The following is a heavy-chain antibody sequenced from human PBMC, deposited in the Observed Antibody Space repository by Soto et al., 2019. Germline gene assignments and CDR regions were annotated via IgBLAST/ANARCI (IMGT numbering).Heavy chain of an antibody. CDR1: GDTFTGYY. V-gene: IGHV1-2*04. J-gene: IGHJ3*02. CDR2: INPNSGGT. CDR3: AREIYYYDSSGSDAFDI. Sequence: GVSVKVCCKASGDTFTGYYMHWVRQAPGQGLEWMGWINPNSGGTNYAQKFQGWVTMTRDTSISTAYMELSRLRSDDTAVYYCAREIYYYDSSGSDAFDIWGQGTMVTVSS. D-gene: IGHD3-22*01.